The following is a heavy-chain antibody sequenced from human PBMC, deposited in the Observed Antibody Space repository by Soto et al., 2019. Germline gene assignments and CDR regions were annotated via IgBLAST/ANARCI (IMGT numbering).Heavy chain of an antibody. J-gene: IGHJ4*02. Sequence: PSETLSLTCTVSGGSISSYYWSWIRQPPGKGLEWIGYIYYSGSTNYNPSLKSRVTISVDTSKNQFSLKLSSVTAADTAVYYCASMTTVTTFIDYWGQGTLVTVSS. D-gene: IGHD4-17*01. CDR2: IYYSGST. V-gene: IGHV4-59*01. CDR3: ASMTTVTTFIDY. CDR1: GGSISSYY.